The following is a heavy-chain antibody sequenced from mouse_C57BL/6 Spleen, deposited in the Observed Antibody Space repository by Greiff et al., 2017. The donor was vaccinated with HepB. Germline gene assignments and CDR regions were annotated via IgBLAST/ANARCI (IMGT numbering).Heavy chain of an antibody. D-gene: IGHD1-1*01. CDR1: GFTFSDYG. J-gene: IGHJ4*01. Sequence: EVKLVESGGGLVQPGGSLKLSCAASGFTFSDYGMAWVRQAPRKGPEWVAFISNLAYSIYYADTVTGRFTISRENAKNTLYLEMSSLRSEDTAMYYCARSGNYYGSSYGAMDYWGQGTSVTVSS. V-gene: IGHV5-15*01. CDR2: ISNLAYSI. CDR3: ARSGNYYGSSYGAMDY.